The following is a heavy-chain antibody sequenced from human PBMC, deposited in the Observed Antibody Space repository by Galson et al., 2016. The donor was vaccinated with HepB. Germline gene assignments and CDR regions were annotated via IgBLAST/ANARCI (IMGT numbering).Heavy chain of an antibody. V-gene: IGHV3-64D*06. CDR2: VSADGFAT. CDR3: VKDRGCPNCRYDY. Sequence: SLRLSCAASGFTFNHYALHWVRQAPGKGLEYVSTVSADGFATYYADSVKGRFTISRDNSKNTQYLQMSSLRPEDTALYYCVKDRGCPNCRYDYWGQGALGTVSS. D-gene: IGHD1-1*01. CDR1: GFTFNHYA. J-gene: IGHJ4*02.